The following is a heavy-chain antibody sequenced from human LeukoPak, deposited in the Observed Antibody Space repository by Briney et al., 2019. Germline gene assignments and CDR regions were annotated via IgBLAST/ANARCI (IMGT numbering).Heavy chain of an antibody. V-gene: IGHV3-30*02. D-gene: IGHD4-23*01. CDR3: AKDRLHGGPYYFDY. Sequence: PGGSLRLSCAASGFTFSTYAMDWVRQAPGKGLEWVAFIRYDGSNKYYADSVKGRFTISRGNSKNTLYLQMNSLRAEDTAVYYCAKDRLHGGPYYFDYWGQGTLVTVSS. J-gene: IGHJ4*02. CDR1: GFTFSTYA. CDR2: IRYDGSNK.